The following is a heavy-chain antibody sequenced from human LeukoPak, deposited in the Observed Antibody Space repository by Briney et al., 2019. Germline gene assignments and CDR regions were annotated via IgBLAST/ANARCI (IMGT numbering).Heavy chain of an antibody. J-gene: IGHJ6*03. V-gene: IGHV3-23*01. CDR2: MSGSGAST. Sequence: GGSLRLSCAGTGFTFTSYAKTWVRQAPGMGLEWVSAMSGSGASTYYADSVRGRFTISRDDFKNTLYLQMNSLSADDTAVYYCARGSSASTYYNMDVWGKGTTVTVSS. CDR1: GFTFTSYA. CDR3: ARGSSASTYYNMDV. D-gene: IGHD3-22*01.